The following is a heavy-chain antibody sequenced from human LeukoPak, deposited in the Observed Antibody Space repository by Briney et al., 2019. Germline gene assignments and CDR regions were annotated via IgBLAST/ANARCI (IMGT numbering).Heavy chain of an antibody. CDR1: GGTFSSYA. CDR2: IIPIFGTA. J-gene: IGHJ4*02. D-gene: IGHD3-3*01. V-gene: IGHV1-69*06. CDR3: ATLVYYDFWSGFGY. Sequence: ASVKVSCKASGGTFSSYAISWVRQAPGQGLEWMGGIIPIFGTANYAQKFQGRVTITEDTSTDTAYMELSSLRSEDTAVYYCATLVYYDFWSGFGYWGQGTLVTVSS.